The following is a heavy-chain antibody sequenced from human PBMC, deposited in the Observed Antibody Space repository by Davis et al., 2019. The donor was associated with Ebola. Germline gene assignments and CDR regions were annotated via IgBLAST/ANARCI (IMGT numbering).Heavy chain of an antibody. V-gene: IGHV3-74*01. CDR1: GFSFSSYW. CDR3: ARGNYYGMDV. J-gene: IGHJ6*02. Sequence: HTGGSLRLSCAASGFSFSSYWMHWVRQAPGKGLVWVSVINRDESSTTYADSVKGRFAISRDNAKNTLYLQVNSLRSEDTAVYYCARGNYYGMDVWGQGTTVTVSS. CDR2: INRDESST.